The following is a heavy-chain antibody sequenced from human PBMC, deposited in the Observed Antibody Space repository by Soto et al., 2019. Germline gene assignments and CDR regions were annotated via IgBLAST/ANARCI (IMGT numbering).Heavy chain of an antibody. J-gene: IGHJ5*02. CDR3: AWLNRGRVNWFDP. Sequence: PSETLSLTCAVSNVSISSTYYWSWVRLPPGKGLEWIGEIFHSGSTYYNPSPQSRVTISVDKSKNQFSLKLDSVTAADTAIYYCAWLNRGRVNWFDPWGQGTLVTVSS. D-gene: IGHD3-10*01. CDR2: IFHSGST. CDR1: NVSISSTYY. V-gene: IGHV4-4*02.